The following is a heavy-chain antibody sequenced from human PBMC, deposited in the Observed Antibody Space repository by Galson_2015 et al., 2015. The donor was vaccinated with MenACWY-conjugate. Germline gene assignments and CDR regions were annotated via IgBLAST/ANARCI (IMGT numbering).Heavy chain of an antibody. J-gene: IGHJ4*02. CDR2: IYHSGST. CDR3: ARGYYDSSRYYSFDY. D-gene: IGHD3-22*01. Sequence: SETLSLTCAVSGGSISISNWWTWVRQPPGKGLEWIGEIYHSGSTNYNPSLKSRVTISVDKSKNQFSLKLTSVTAADTAVYYCARGYYDSSRYYSFDYWGQGTLVTVSS. V-gene: IGHV4-4*02. CDR1: GGSISISNW.